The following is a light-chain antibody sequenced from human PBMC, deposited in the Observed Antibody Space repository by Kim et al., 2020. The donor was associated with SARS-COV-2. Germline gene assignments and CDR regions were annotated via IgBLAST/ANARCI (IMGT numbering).Light chain of an antibody. CDR3: QQYVTLPYT. Sequence: LSPGERATLSCRASATISRNLLAWYQQKSGQTPRLLIYDASNRVSGIPDRFSGSGSETDFTLTISGVEPEDFAVYYCQQYVTLPYTFGQGTKLEI. J-gene: IGKJ2*01. CDR2: DAS. V-gene: IGKV3-20*01. CDR1: ATISRNL.